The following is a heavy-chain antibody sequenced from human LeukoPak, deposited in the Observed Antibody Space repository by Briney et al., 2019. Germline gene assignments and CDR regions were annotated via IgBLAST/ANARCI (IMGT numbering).Heavy chain of an antibody. CDR3: ARAYYDFWSSYHTSGYALDY. Sequence: GGSLRLSCAASGFTFSSYGMHWVRQAPGKGLEWVAVIWGDGSKKYYADSVKGRFTISRDNSKNTLHMQMNSLRAEDTAVYYCARAYYDFWSSYHTSGYALDYWGQGTLVTASS. D-gene: IGHD3-3*01. CDR2: IWGDGSKK. V-gene: IGHV3-33*01. J-gene: IGHJ4*02. CDR1: GFTFSSYG.